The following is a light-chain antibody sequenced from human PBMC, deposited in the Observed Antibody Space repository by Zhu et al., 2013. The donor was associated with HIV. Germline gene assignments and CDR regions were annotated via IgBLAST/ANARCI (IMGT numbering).Light chain of an antibody. CDR3: QQYNSWPPRT. J-gene: IGKJ4*01. CDR1: QSVLYSSNKKHY. Sequence: DIVMTQSPDSLALSLGERATINCKSSQSVLYSSNKKHYLAWYQQKLGQPPKLLIYWASTRESGVPDRFSGSGSGTDFSLTISSLQAEDAAVYYCQQYNSWPPRTFGGGTRVEIK. CDR2: WAS. V-gene: IGKV4-1*01.